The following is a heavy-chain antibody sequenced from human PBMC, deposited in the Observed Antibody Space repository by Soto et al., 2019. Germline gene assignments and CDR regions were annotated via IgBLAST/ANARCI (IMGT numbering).Heavy chain of an antibody. CDR1: GFTFSDAW. V-gene: IGHV3-15*07. CDR3: TTDPYYNTCGINY. Sequence: GGSLRLSCVASGFTFSDAWMNWVRQAPGKGLEWVGLIRRKIHGGATNYAPPVKGRFTISRDDSKNTLYLQMDSLTTEDTAVYYCTTDPYYNTCGINYWGQGTLVTVSS. D-gene: IGHD3-22*01. CDR2: IRRKIHGGAT. J-gene: IGHJ4*02.